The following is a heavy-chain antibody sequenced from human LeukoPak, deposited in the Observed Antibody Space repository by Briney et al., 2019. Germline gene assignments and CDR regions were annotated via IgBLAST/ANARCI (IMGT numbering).Heavy chain of an antibody. CDR1: GYTFTGYY. CDR2: INPSSGGT. J-gene: IGHJ4*02. Sequence: ASVKVSCKASGYTFTGYYMHWVRQAPGQGLEWMGWINPSSGGTNYAQKFQGRVTMTRDTPISTAYMELSRLRSDDTAVYYCARVPLYSSSWYQENFDYWGQGTLVTVSS. CDR3: ARVPLYSSSWYQENFDY. D-gene: IGHD6-13*01. V-gene: IGHV1-2*02.